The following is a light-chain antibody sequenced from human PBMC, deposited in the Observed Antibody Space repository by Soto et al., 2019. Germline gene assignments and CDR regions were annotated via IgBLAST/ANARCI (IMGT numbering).Light chain of an antibody. CDR1: QSISSF. CDR2: AAS. J-gene: IGKJ2*01. V-gene: IGKV1-39*01. CDR3: QQSYSAPYT. Sequence: DIQMTQSPSSLSASVGDRVTITCRASQSISSFLNWYQQKPGKAPKLLIYAASSLQSGVSSRFSGSGSGTDFTLTSSSLQPEDFESYYCQQSYSAPYTFGQGTKLEI.